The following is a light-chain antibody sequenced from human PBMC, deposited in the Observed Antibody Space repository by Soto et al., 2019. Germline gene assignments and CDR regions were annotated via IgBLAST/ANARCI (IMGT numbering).Light chain of an antibody. CDR1: TGAVTSGHY. CDR2: DTS. CDR3: LLYYSGAREV. J-gene: IGLJ2*01. Sequence: QAVVTQEPSLTVSPGGTVTLTCGSSTGAVTSGHYPYWFQKKPVQAPRTLTYDTSNKHSWTPARFSGSLLGGKAALTLSGAQPEDEAGYYCLLYYSGAREVFGGGTKLTVL. V-gene: IGLV7-46*01.